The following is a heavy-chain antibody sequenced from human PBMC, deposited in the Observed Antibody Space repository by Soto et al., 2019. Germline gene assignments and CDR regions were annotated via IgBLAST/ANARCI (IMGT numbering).Heavy chain of an antibody. Sequence: PGESVKISCQASGYTFSAFWITWVRQMPGKGLEWMATIDPRDSYSNYSLSFQGHVTISADKSIGSAYLHWSTLEASDTAIYYCARLSXGFCTKTTCQHYFGMDVWGQGTTVTVSS. CDR3: ARLSXGFCTKTTCQHYFGMDV. CDR2: IDPRDSYS. D-gene: IGHD2-8*01. V-gene: IGHV5-10-1*01. J-gene: IGHJ6*02. CDR1: GYTFSAFW.